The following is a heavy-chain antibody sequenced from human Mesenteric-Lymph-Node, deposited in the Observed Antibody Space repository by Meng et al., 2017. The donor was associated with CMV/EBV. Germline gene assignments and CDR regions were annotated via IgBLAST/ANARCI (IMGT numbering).Heavy chain of an antibody. CDR2: IYHRGRT. CDR1: GGSISSSGYN. J-gene: IGHJ5*01. Sequence: SGGSISSSGYNWGWIRQPPGEGLEWIGSIYHRGRTYYNPSLKSRVTMSIDTSKNQFSLKLSSVTAADTAVYYCARGLYYDFRGGQFDSWGPGTLVTVSS. V-gene: IGHV4-39*07. CDR3: ARGLYYDFRGGQFDS. D-gene: IGHD3-3*01.